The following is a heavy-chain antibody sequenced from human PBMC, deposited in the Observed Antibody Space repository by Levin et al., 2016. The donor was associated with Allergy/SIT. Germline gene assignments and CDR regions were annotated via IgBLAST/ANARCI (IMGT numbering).Heavy chain of an antibody. Sequence: ASVKVSCKASGYSFTGYYMHWVRQAPGQGLEWMGWINPNSGGTNYAQKFQGRVTMTRDTSISTAYMELSRLRSDDTAVYYCARYQGGVAPFDYWGQGTLVTVSS. V-gene: IGHV1-2*02. D-gene: IGHD3-3*01. CDR3: ARYQGGVAPFDY. J-gene: IGHJ4*02. CDR1: GYSFTGYY. CDR2: INPNSGGT.